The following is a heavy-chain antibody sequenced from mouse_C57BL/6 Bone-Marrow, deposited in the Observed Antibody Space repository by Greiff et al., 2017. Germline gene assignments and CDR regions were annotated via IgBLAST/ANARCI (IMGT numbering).Heavy chain of an antibody. J-gene: IGHJ2*01. CDR3: ARERAYGSSPYDFDY. V-gene: IGHV1-50*01. D-gene: IGHD1-1*01. CDR1: GYTFTSYW. Sequence: QVQLQQPGAELVKPGASVKLSCKASGYTFTSYWMQWVKQRPGQGLEWIGEIDPSDSYTNYNQKFKGKATLTVDTSSSTAYMQLSSLTSEDSAVYDCARERAYGSSPYDFDYWGQGTTLTVSS. CDR2: IDPSDSYT.